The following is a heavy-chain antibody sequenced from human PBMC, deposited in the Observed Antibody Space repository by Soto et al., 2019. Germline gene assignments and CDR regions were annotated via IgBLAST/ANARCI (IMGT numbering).Heavy chain of an antibody. Sequence: SETLCLTCTVSAASVISDYGNWIRRPPGKGLEWIGVVYDSGSTSYNASLKSRLTISVDTSKDQFSLKLSSVTAADTAVYYCGRQVGATGAYSYAVWGQGTLVT. V-gene: IGHV4-59*02. D-gene: IGHD1-26*01. CDR2: VYDSGST. J-gene: IGHJ3*01. CDR1: AASVISDY. CDR3: GRQVGATGAYSYAV.